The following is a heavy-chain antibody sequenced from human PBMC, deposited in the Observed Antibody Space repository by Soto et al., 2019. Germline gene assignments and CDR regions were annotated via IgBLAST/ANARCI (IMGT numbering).Heavy chain of an antibody. CDR2: IYPGDSDA. Sequence: PGESLKISCKGSGYIFTTYWLAWVRQMPGKGLEYMGIIYPGDSDARYSPSFQGQVTISADKSISTAYLQWTSLKASDTAMYYCARARVSTPRLEDPFDIWGQGTMVTVSS. D-gene: IGHD5-12*01. CDR1: GYIFTTYW. V-gene: IGHV5-51*01. J-gene: IGHJ3*02. CDR3: ARARVSTPRLEDPFDI.